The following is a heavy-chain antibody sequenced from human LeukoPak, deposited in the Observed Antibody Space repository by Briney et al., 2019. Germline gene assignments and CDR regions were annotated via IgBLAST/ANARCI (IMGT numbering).Heavy chain of an antibody. J-gene: IGHJ4*02. D-gene: IGHD6-19*01. CDR1: GFSFSTYG. CDR2: IRSDATNK. Sequence: GGSLRLSCAASGFSFSTYGLHWVRQAPGKGLEWVAYIRSDATNKNYADSVKGRFTVSRDNSKNTLYLQMNSLRAEDTAVYYCAVPVAGFGGYWGQGTLVTVSS. V-gene: IGHV3-30*02. CDR3: AVPVAGFGGY.